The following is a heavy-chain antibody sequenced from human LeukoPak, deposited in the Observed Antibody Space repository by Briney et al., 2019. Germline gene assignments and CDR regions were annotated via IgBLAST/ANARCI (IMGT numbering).Heavy chain of an antibody. J-gene: IGHJ4*02. V-gene: IGHV3-30*04. Sequence: GGSLRLSCAASGFTFSSYAMHWVRQAPGKGLEWVAVISYDGSNKYYADSVKGRFTISRDNGKNSLDLQMNSLRADDTAVYYCARDTLGEGEDANYAVYYFDYWGQGTVVTVSS. CDR1: GFTFSSYA. CDR2: ISYDGSNK. D-gene: IGHD4/OR15-4a*01. CDR3: ARDTLGEGEDANYAVYYFDY.